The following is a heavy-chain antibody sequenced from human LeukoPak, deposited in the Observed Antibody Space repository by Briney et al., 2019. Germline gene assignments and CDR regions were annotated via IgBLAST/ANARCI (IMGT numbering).Heavy chain of an antibody. CDR1: GYSLTAYN. J-gene: IGHJ3*01. CDR3: ARGGGWAEIGLDV. Sequence: ASVKVSCKASGYSLTAYNLNWVRQAPGQGLEWMGWMRPTSGYTGYAQEFQGRITTTSDLSINTAYMELIGLTSEDTAVYYCARGGGWAEIGLDVWGQGTTVTVSP. V-gene: IGHV1-8*01. CDR2: MRPTSGYT. D-gene: IGHD6-19*01.